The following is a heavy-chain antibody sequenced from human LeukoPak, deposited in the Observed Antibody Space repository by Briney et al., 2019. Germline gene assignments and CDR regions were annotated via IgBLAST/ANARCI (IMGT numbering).Heavy chain of an antibody. CDR3: ARHITMVRGVSSYWYFDL. D-gene: IGHD3-10*01. Sequence: PSETLSLTCTVSGGSISSYYWSWIRQPPGKGLEWIGYIYYSGSTNYNPSLKSRVTISVDTSKNQFSLKLSSVTAADTAVYYCARHITMVRGVSSYWYFDLWGRGTLVTVSS. J-gene: IGHJ2*01. CDR1: GGSISSYY. V-gene: IGHV4-59*01. CDR2: IYYSGST.